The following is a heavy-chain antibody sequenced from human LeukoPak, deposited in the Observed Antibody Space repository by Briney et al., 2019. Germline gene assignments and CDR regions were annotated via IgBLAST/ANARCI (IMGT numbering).Heavy chain of an antibody. Sequence: SQTLSLTCTVSDGSISSGGYYWSWIRQHPGKGLEWIGYIYYSGSTYYNPSLKSRVTISVDKNQFSLKLSSVTAADTAVYYCAREGYCSSTSCSQRRYYYYMDVWGKGTTVTVSS. V-gene: IGHV4-31*03. J-gene: IGHJ6*03. CDR3: AREGYCSSTSCSQRRYYYYMDV. CDR2: IYYSGST. D-gene: IGHD2-2*01. CDR1: DGSISSGGYY.